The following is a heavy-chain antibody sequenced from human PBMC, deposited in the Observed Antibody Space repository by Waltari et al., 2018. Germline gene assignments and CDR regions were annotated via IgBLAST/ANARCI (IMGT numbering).Heavy chain of an antibody. V-gene: IGHV3-30*02. D-gene: IGHD4-17*01. CDR3: AKDLDGDLGIGY. CDR2: IRYDGSNK. CDR1: GFTFSSYG. J-gene: IGHJ4*02. Sequence: QVQLVESGGGVVQPGGSLRLSCAASGFTFSSYGMHWVRQAPGKGLEWVAFIRYDGSNKYYADSVKGRFTISRDNSKNTLYLQMNSLRAEDTAVYYCAKDLDGDLGIGYWGQGTLVTVSS.